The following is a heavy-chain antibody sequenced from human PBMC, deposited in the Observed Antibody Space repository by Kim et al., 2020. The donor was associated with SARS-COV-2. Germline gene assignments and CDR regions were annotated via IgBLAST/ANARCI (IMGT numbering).Heavy chain of an antibody. V-gene: IGHV1-8*01. J-gene: IGHJ6*02. Sequence: ASVKVSCKASGYTFTSYDINWVRQATGQGLEWMGWMNPNSGNTGYAQKFQGRVTMTRNTSISTAYMELSSLRSEDTAVYYCARVLKVAVAGEMAYYYYGMDVWGQGTTVTVSS. CDR1: GYTFTSYD. CDR2: MNPNSGNT. CDR3: ARVLKVAVAGEMAYYYYGMDV. D-gene: IGHD6-19*01.